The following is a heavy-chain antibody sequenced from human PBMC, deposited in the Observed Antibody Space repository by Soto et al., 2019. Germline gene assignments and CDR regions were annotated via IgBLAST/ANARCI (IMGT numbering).Heavy chain of an antibody. CDR1: GSSISSYY. Sequence: SETLSLTCTVAGSSISSYYWSWIRQPPGQGLEWIGYIYYSGSTNYNPSLKSRVTISVDTSKNQFSLKLSSVTAADTAVYYCARRTYYDFWSGYSNYYYYYMDVWGKGTTVTVS. CDR2: IYYSGST. CDR3: ARRTYYDFWSGYSNYYYYYMDV. D-gene: IGHD3-3*01. J-gene: IGHJ6*03. V-gene: IGHV4-59*08.